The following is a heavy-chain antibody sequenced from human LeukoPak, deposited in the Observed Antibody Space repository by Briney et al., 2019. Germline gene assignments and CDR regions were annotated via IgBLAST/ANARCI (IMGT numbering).Heavy chain of an antibody. D-gene: IGHD6-6*01. CDR2: IVVGSGNT. CDR1: GFTFTSSA. CDR3: AAEVSEGQLVPRVGY. J-gene: IGHJ4*02. V-gene: IGHV1-58*02. Sequence: SVKVSCKASGFTFTSSAMPWVRQARGQRLEWIGWIVVGSGNTNYAQKFQERVTITRDMSTSTAYMELSSLRSEDTAVYYCAAEVSEGQLVPRVGYWGQGTLVTVSS.